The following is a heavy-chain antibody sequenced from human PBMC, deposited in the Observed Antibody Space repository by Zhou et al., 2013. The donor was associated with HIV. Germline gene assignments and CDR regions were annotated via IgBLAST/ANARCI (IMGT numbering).Heavy chain of an antibody. Sequence: QVYLVQSGAEVKKPGASVKISCKASGYVFTRHWMHWARQAPGQGLEWMGIINPSADSTIYAQKFQGRVTVTQDTSTSTVYMELSSLRSEDTAVYFCAREGGHGSGRSQYYYYGMDVWGQGTTVIVSS. CDR2: INPSADST. D-gene: IGHD3-10*01. CDR3: AREGGHGSGRSQYYYYGMDV. V-gene: IGHV1-46*01. J-gene: IGHJ6*02. CDR1: GYVFTRHW.